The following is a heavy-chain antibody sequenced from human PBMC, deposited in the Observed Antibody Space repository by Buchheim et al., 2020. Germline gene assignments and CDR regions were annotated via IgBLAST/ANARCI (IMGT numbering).Heavy chain of an antibody. CDR3: ARVGEYYYDSSDYYFDY. CDR2: INHSGST. J-gene: IGHJ4*02. D-gene: IGHD3-22*01. V-gene: IGHV4-34*01. Sequence: QVQLQQWGAGLLKPSETLSLTCAVYGGSFSGYYWSWIRQPPGKGLEWIGEINHSGSTNYNPSLKSRVTISVDTSKNQFSLKLSSVTAADTAVYYCARVGEYYYDSSDYYFDYWGQGTL. CDR1: GGSFSGYY.